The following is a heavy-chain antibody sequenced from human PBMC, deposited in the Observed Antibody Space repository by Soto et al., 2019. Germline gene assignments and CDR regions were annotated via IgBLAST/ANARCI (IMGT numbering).Heavy chain of an antibody. CDR2: INPSGGST. J-gene: IGHJ6*02. V-gene: IGHV1-46*01. CDR1: GYTFTSYY. CDR3: ARDQGFFVGPVLLWFGESKYGMDV. D-gene: IGHD3-10*01. Sequence: QVQLVQSGAEVKKPGASVKVSCKASGYTFTSYYMHWVRQAPGQGLEWMGIINPSGGSTSYAQKFQGGVTMTRDTSTSTVYLELSSLRSEDTAVYYCARDQGFFVGPVLLWFGESKYGMDVWGQGTTVTVSS.